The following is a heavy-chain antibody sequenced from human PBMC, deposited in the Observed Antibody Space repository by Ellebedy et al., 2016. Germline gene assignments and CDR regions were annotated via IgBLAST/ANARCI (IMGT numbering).Heavy chain of an antibody. CDR1: GFTFSSYA. Sequence: GESLKISXAASGFTFSSYAMSWVRQAPGKGLEWVSAISGSGGSTYYADSVKGRFTISRDNSKNTLYLQMNSLRAEDTAVYYCARDTTLYGDYVDYWGQGTLVTVSS. CDR3: ARDTTLYGDYVDY. CDR2: ISGSGGST. V-gene: IGHV3-23*01. D-gene: IGHD4-17*01. J-gene: IGHJ4*02.